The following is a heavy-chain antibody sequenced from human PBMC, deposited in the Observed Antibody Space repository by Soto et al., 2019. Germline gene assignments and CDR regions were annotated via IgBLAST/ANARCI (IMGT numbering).Heavy chain of an antibody. J-gene: IGHJ6*01. CDR2: VHPNSGGT. V-gene: IGHV1-2*02. CDR3: AQEIKRGMEV. Sequence: ASVKVSCKASGYTFSVYHMHWVRQAPGQGLEWMGWVHPNSGGTNYAQSFEGRVTMTRDTSINTAYMELSRLTSDDTAVYYCAQEIKRGMEVWGQGTTVNVS. CDR1: GYTFSVYH.